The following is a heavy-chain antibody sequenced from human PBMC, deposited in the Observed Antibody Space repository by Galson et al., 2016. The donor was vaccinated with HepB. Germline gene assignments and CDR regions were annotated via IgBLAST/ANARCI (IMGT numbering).Heavy chain of an antibody. J-gene: IGHJ4*02. V-gene: IGHV1-2*02. CDR3: ARGREYGGYGVSDY. CDR2: INPNSGGT. Sequence: SVKVSCKASGYTFTGNYIHWVRQAPAQGLEWMGWINPNSGGTTYAQNFQGRVTVTRDTSSTTAYMELSRLRFDDTAVYFCARGREYGGYGVSDYWGQGTQVTVSS. CDR1: GYTFTGNY. D-gene: IGHD5-12*01.